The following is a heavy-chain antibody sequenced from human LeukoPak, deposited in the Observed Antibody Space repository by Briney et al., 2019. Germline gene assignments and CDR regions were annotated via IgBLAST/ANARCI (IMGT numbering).Heavy chain of an antibody. CDR3: VTDQTGRHPYFFDY. CDR1: GFNFSTYW. V-gene: IGHV3-7*01. CDR2: IKEDGSGI. D-gene: IGHD3-10*01. J-gene: IGHJ4*02. Sequence: GGSLRLSCAASGFNFSTYWMAWGRQVLGRGLEGVANIKEDGSGIYYVDAVKGRFSISRDNAKTSLYLQMNNLSVADTAVYYCVTDQTGRHPYFFDYWGQGTLVTVSS.